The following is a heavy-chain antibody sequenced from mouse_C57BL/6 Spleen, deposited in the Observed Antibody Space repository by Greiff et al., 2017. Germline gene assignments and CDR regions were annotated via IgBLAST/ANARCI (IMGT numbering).Heavy chain of an antibody. CDR3: ARGGLRYYAMDY. CDR1: GFTFSSYT. V-gene: IGHV5-9*01. D-gene: IGHD1-1*01. J-gene: IGHJ4*01. CDR2: ISGGGGNT. Sequence: EVQRVESGGGLVKPGGSLKLSCAASGFTFSSYTMSWVRQTPEKRLEWVATISGGGGNTYYPDSVKGRFTISRDNAKNTLYRQMSSLRSEDTALYYCARGGLRYYAMDYWGQGTSVTVSS.